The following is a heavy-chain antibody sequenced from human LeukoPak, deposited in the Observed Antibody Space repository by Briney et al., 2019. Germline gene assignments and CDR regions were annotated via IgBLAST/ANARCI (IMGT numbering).Heavy chain of an antibody. CDR1: GGSISSYY. V-gene: IGHV4-4*07. CDR3: ARDLGSSGWPNWFDP. J-gene: IGHJ5*02. D-gene: IGHD6-19*01. Sequence: SETLSLTCTVSGGSISSYYWSWIRQPAGKGLEWIGRIYTSGSTNYNPSLKSRVTMSVDTSKNQFSLKLSSVTAADTAVYYCARDLGSSGWPNWFDPWGQGTLVTVSS. CDR2: IYTSGST.